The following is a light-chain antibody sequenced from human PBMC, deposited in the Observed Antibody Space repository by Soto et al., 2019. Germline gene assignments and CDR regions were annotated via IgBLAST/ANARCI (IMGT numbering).Light chain of an antibody. CDR3: QQYDSSYT. V-gene: IGKV3-20*01. CDR2: GAS. CDR1: QSVSSH. J-gene: IGKJ2*01. Sequence: EIVLTQSPGTLSLSPGERATLSCRASQSVSSHLAWHQQKPGQAPRLLIYGASSRATGIPDRFSGSGSGTDFTLTISRLEHEDFALYYCQQYDSSYTFGQGTKLEIK.